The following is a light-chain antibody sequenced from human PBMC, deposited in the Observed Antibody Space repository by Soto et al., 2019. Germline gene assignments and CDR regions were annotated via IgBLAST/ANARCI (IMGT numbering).Light chain of an antibody. CDR1: SSDVGGYNF. Sequence: QSVLTQPASVSGSPGQSITISCTGTSSDVGGYNFVSWYQQHPDKAPKLMIYDVTNRPSGVSNRFSGSKSGNTASLTISGLQAADEADYYCSSYTSISTYVFGTGTKLTVL. CDR3: SSYTSISTYV. J-gene: IGLJ1*01. V-gene: IGLV2-14*01. CDR2: DVT.